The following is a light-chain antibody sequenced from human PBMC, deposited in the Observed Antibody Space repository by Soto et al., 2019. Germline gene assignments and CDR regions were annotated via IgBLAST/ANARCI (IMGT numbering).Light chain of an antibody. CDR1: SSDVGGYNY. CDR3: NSYTRSSTRV. Sequence: QSALTQPASVSGSPGQSITISCTGTSSDVGGYNYVSRYQQHPGKAPKLMIYEVNNRPSGVSNRFSGSKSDNTASLTISGLQAEDDADYYCNSYTRSSTRVFGGGTKLTVL. J-gene: IGLJ2*01. CDR2: EVN. V-gene: IGLV2-14*01.